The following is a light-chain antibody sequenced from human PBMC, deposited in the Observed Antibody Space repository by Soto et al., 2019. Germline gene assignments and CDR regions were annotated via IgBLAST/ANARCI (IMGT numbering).Light chain of an antibody. CDR2: HTS. CDR3: LLFYSGPGV. J-gene: IGLJ2*01. CDR1: TGAVTSGHY. Sequence: QAVVTQEPSLTVFPGETVTLTCGSSTGAVTSGHYSYWFQQKPGQAPRTLIYHTSNKHSWTPARFSGSLFGGKAALTLSGAQPEDEAEYYCLLFYSGPGVFGGGTQLTVL. V-gene: IGLV7-46*01.